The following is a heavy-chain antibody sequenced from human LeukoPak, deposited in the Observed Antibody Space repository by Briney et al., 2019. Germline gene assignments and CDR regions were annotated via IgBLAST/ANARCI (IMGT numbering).Heavy chain of an antibody. CDR3: APGGYCSGGSFYKEYFQH. D-gene: IGHD2-15*01. J-gene: IGHJ1*01. CDR1: GFTFSSYW. V-gene: IGHV3-74*01. Sequence: GGSLRLSCAASGFTFSSYWMHWVRQAPGKGLVWVSRINSDGSSTSYADSVKGRFTISRDNAKNTLYLQMNSLRAEDTAVYYCAPGGYCSGGSFYKEYFQHWGQGTLVTVSS. CDR2: INSDGSST.